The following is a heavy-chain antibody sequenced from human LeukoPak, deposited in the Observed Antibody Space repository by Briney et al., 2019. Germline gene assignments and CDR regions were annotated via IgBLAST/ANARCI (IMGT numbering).Heavy chain of an antibody. CDR1: GGSVSSGDSY. Sequence: SETLSLTCSVSGGSVSSGDSYWSWIRQPPGKGLEWIGYIYYSGSTYYNPSLKSRVTISVDTSKNQFSLKLGSLTAADTAVYYCASYSCSDTTCYWAGFDPWGQGTLVTVSS. V-gene: IGHV4-30-4*01. D-gene: IGHD2-2*01. CDR3: ASYSCSDTTCYWAGFDP. CDR2: IYYSGST. J-gene: IGHJ5*02.